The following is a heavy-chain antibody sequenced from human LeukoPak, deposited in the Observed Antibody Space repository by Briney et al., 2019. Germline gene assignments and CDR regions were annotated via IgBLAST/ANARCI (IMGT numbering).Heavy chain of an antibody. D-gene: IGHD7-27*01. J-gene: IGHJ4*02. CDR2: ISRSTNTI. Sequence: GGSLRLSCAASGFTFSTCSMNWVRQAPGKGLEWVSYISRSTNTIYYADSVKGRFTISRDNVKNSLYLQMNSLRAEDTSVYYCARDPGDYWGQGTLVTVSS. CDR1: GFTFSTCS. CDR3: ARDPGDY. V-gene: IGHV3-48*04.